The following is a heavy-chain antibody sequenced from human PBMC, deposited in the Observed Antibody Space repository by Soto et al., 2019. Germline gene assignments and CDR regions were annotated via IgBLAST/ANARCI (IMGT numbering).Heavy chain of an antibody. CDR3: AKDIAREYIAAPRDYYYGMDV. J-gene: IGHJ6*02. CDR1: GFTFSSYA. CDR2: ISGSGGSI. Sequence: EVQLLESGGGLVQPGGSLRLSCAASGFTFSSYAMSWVRQAPGKGLEWVSAISGSGGSIGYADSVKGRFTISRDNAKNSLYLQMNSLRAEDTALYYCAKDIAREYIAAPRDYYYGMDVWGQGTTVTVSS. D-gene: IGHD6-6*01. V-gene: IGHV3-23*01.